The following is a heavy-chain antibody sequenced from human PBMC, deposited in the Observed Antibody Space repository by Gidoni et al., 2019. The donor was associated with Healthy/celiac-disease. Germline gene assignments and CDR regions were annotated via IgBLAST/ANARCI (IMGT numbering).Heavy chain of an antibody. V-gene: IGHV3-33*01. Sequence: LEWVAVIWYDGSNKYYADSVKGRFTISRDNSKNTLYLQMNSLRAEDTAVYYCARGLIVGATTSGTRRSYWGQGTLVTVSS. D-gene: IGHD1-26*01. CDR3: ARGLIVGATTSGTRRSY. J-gene: IGHJ4*02. CDR2: IWYDGSNK.